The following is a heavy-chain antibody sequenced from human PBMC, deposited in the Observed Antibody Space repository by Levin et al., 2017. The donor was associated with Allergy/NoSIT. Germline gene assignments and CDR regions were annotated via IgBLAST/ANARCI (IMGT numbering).Heavy chain of an antibody. V-gene: IGHV5-51*01. J-gene: IGHJ6*02. CDR1: GYTFTSYW. D-gene: IGHD3-9*01. CDR2: INPVDSDT. Sequence: GGSLRLSCQGFGYTFTSYWIGWVRQMPGKGLEWMATINPVDSDTRYSPSFQGQVSVSVDNSINTAYLQWSSLKSSDSAIYYCARHSYYDVLTGYQSYYYYGVDVWGQGTTVTVSS. CDR3: ARHSYYDVLTGYQSYYYYGVDV.